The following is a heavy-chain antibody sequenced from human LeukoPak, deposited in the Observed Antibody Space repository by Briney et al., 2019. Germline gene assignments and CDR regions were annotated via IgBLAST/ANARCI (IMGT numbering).Heavy chain of an antibody. Sequence: PSETLSLTCTVSGGSISSYYWSWIRQPPGKGLEWVSAISGSGGSTYYADSVKGRFTISRDNSKNTLYLQMNSLRAEDTAVYYCAKRAMTYSSAVPRHFDYWGQGTLVTVSS. J-gene: IGHJ4*02. CDR3: AKRAMTYSSAVPRHFDY. CDR2: ISGSGGST. V-gene: IGHV3-23*01. D-gene: IGHD6-19*01. CDR1: GGSISSYY.